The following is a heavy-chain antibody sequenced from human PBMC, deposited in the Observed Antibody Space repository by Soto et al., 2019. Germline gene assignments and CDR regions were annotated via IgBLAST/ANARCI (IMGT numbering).Heavy chain of an antibody. D-gene: IGHD4-17*01. CDR2: IIPFFGTA. Sequence: SVKVSCKASGGTFSTFGISWVRQAPGQGLEWMGGIIPFFGTARYSQKFEDRITITADESTNTVYMDLRSLTSEDTAIYYCAKSAPMDAGDKYYYDFWSQGALVTVSS. J-gene: IGHJ4*02. CDR1: GGTFSTFG. CDR3: AKSAPMDAGDKYYYDF. V-gene: IGHV1-69*13.